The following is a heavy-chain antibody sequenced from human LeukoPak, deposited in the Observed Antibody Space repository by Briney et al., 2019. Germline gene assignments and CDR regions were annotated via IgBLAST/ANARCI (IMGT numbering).Heavy chain of an antibody. CDR2: IYYSGST. V-gene: IGHV4-59*01. J-gene: IGHJ4*02. CDR3: ARYRRSTFDY. Sequence: SETLSLTCTVSGGSISSYYWSWIRQPPGKGLEWIGYIYYSGSTNYNPSLKSRVTTSVDTSKNQFSLKLSSVTAADTAVYYCARYRRSTFDYWGQGTLVTVSS. D-gene: IGHD3-16*02. CDR1: GGSISSYY.